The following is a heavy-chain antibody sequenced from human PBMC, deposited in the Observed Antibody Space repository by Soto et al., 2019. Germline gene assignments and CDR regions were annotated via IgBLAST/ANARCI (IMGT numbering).Heavy chain of an antibody. Sequence: WETLSLTCTFSGDSVTSVSDYWSWIRQPPGKGLEWIGYIYYSGSADYNPSLGSRVTISIDTSKNQFSLKLTSVTAADTAVYYCARGVGFGYYYYHMDLWGQGTTVTVSS. CDR3: ARGVGFGYYYYHMDL. CDR2: IYYSGSA. D-gene: IGHD3-10*01. CDR1: GDSVTSVSDY. V-gene: IGHV4-61*01. J-gene: IGHJ6*02.